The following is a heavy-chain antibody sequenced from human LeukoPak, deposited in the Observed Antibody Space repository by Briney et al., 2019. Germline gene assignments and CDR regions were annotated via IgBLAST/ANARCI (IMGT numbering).Heavy chain of an antibody. V-gene: IGHV4-34*01. D-gene: IGHD1-7*01. CDR3: ARGSPQLRGNWLDP. CDR2: INHSGST. CDR1: GGSFSGYY. Sequence: SETLSLTCAVYGGSFSGYYWSWIRQPPGKGLEWIGEINHSGSTNYNPSLKSRVTISVDTSKNQFSLKLSSVTAADTAVYYCARGSPQLRGNWLDPWGQGTLVTVSS. J-gene: IGHJ5*02.